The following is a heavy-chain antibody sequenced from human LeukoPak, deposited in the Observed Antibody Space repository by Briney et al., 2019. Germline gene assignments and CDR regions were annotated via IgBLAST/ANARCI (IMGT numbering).Heavy chain of an antibody. D-gene: IGHD1-26*01. J-gene: IGHJ3*01. CDR1: GGSISTYY. V-gene: IGHV4-59*07. CDR3: ARGRRSSGRHDAFDV. Sequence: SDTLSLTCTVSGGSISTYYWSWIRQPPGKGQEWIGYIDYSGSTNYNPSLKSRVTISLDTSKNQFSVKLSSLTTADTAVYYCARGRRSSGRHDAFDVWGQGTMVTVSS. CDR2: IDYSGST.